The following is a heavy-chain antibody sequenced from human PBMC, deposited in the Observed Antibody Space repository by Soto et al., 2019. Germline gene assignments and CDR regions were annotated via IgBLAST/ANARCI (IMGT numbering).Heavy chain of an antibody. CDR2: VYHTGRT. CDR1: GGSFKSGSYS. V-gene: IGHV4-61*01. D-gene: IGHD3-3*01. Sequence: TLSLTCTVSGGSFKSGSYSWSWIRQPPGKGLEWIGYVYHTGRTSYNPSLKSRVSISIDTSKNQFSLNLDSVTAADTAVYFCARDFAYFDSWGQGTLVTVSS. CDR3: ARDFAYFDS. J-gene: IGHJ4*02.